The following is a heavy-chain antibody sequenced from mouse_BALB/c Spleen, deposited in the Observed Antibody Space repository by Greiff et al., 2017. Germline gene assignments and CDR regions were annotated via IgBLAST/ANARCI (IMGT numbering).Heavy chain of an antibody. J-gene: IGHJ2*01. CDR3: ARAARFDY. Sequence: VQLQQSGAELAKPGASVKMSCKASGYTFTSYWMHWVKQRPGQGLEWIGYINPSTGYTEYNQKFKDKATLTADKSSSTAYMQLSSLTSEDSAVYYCARAARFDYWGQGTTLTVSS. CDR2: INPSTGYT. CDR1: GYTFTSYW. V-gene: IGHV1-7*01.